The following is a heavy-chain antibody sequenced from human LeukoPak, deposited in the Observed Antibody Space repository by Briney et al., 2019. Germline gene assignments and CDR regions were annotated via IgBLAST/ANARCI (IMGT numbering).Heavy chain of an antibody. V-gene: IGHV1-2*02. CDR2: IDPKSGGT. J-gene: IGHJ4*02. CDR1: GYTFTAYY. Sequence: ASVKVSCKASGYTFTAYYIHWVRRTPGQGLEWMGWIDPKSGGTYYSQRFQGRVTLTRDTTMSTLYLELSTLRSDDTAIYYCARFPPRYSGSRDYWGQGILITVSS. CDR3: ARFPPRYSGSRDY. D-gene: IGHD1-26*01.